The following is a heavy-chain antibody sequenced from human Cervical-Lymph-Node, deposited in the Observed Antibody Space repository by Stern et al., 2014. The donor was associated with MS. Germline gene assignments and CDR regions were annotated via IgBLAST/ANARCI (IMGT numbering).Heavy chain of an antibody. CDR1: GFTFSNYW. V-gene: IGHV3-7*01. J-gene: IGHJ5*01. Sequence: EDQLVESGGGLVQPGGSLRLSCAASGFTFSNYWMSWVRQAPGKGLEWVANINQGGSDKNYVDSVKGRFTISRDNAKNSLYLQMNSLRAEDTAVYYCARLYYDDNSGYWGLTNWFDSWGQGTLVTVSS. CDR2: INQGGSDK. CDR3: ARLYYDDNSGYWGLTNWFDS. D-gene: IGHD3-22*01.